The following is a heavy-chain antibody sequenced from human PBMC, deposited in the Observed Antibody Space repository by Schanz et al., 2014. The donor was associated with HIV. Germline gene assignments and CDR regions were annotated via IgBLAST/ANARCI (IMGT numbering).Heavy chain of an antibody. CDR1: GFTFDDHA. CDR2: ITWNGAGT. J-gene: IGHJ6*02. Sequence: EVRLVESGGGLVQPGRSLRLSCAASGFTFDDHAMYWVRQVPGKGLEWVAGITWNGAGTGYADSVKGRFTVSRDNAKNSLSLQMNSLRAEDTAVYYCARSPSYGMDVWGQGTTVTVSS. CDR3: ARSPSYGMDV. V-gene: IGHV3-9*01.